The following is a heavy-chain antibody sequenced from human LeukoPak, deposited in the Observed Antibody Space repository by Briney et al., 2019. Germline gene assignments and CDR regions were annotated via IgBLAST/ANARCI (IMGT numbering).Heavy chain of an antibody. J-gene: IGHJ4*02. V-gene: IGHV4-30-4*08. D-gene: IGHD4-11*01. Sequence: SQTLSLTCTVSGGSISSGDYYWSWIRQPPGKGLEWIGYIYYSGSTYYNPSLKSRVTISVDTSKNQFSLKLSSVTAADTAVYYCARDTPYSNNPGRWGQGTLVTVSS. CDR2: IYYSGST. CDR3: ARDTPYSNNPGR. CDR1: GGSISSGDYY.